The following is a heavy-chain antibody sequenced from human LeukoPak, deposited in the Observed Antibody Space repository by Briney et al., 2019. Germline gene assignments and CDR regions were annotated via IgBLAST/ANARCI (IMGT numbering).Heavy chain of an antibody. Sequence: GGSLRLSCAASGFSFSSYWMSWVRQAPGKGLEWVGRTRNKANSYTTEYAASVKGRFTISRDDSKNSLYLQINSLRADDTAVYYCATSTDYYFDYWGQGTLVTVSS. D-gene: IGHD4-17*01. CDR2: TRNKANSYTT. J-gene: IGHJ4*02. CDR1: GFSFSSYW. V-gene: IGHV3-72*01. CDR3: ATSTDYYFDY.